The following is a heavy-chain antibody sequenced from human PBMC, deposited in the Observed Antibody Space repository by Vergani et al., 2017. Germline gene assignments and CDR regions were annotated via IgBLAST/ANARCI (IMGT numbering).Heavy chain of an antibody. Sequence: QVQLVESGGGVVQPGRSLRLSCAASGFTFSSYAMHWVRQAPGKGLEWVAVISYDGSNKYYADSVKGRFTISRDNSKNTLYLQMNSLRAEDTAVYYCARGDCSGGSCYSYYYYYYMDVWGKGTTVTVSS. CDR1: GFTFSSYA. CDR3: ARGDCSGGSCYSYYYYYYMDV. J-gene: IGHJ6*03. V-gene: IGHV3-30-3*01. CDR2: ISYDGSNK. D-gene: IGHD2-15*01.